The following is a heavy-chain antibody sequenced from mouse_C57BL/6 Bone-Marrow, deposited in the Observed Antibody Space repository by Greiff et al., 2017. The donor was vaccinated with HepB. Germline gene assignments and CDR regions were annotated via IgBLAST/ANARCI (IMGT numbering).Heavy chain of an antibody. J-gene: IGHJ3*01. D-gene: IGHD2-1*01. Sequence: VKLVESGAELMKPGASVKLSCKATGYTFTGYWIEWVKQRPGHGLEWIVEILPGSGSTNYNEKFKGKATFTADTSSNTAYMQLSSLTTEDSAIYYCARCGLYYGNYGFAYWGQGTLVTVSA. CDR1: GYTFTGYW. CDR3: ARCGLYYGNYGFAY. CDR2: ILPGSGST. V-gene: IGHV1-9*01.